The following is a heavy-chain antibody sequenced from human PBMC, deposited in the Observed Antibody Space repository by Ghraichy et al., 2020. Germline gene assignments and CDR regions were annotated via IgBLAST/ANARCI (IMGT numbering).Heavy chain of an antibody. J-gene: IGHJ3*02. Sequence: PETLSLTCSVSGGSISTYYWSWIRQPPGKGLEWIGYIYSSGSTKYNPSLKSRVTISVDTSKNQFSLKVNSVTAADTAIYFCARERSDYDNAFDIWGQGTMVTVSS. V-gene: IGHV4-59*01. CDR2: IYSSGST. CDR1: GGSISTYY. CDR3: ARERSDYDNAFDI. D-gene: IGHD4-17*01.